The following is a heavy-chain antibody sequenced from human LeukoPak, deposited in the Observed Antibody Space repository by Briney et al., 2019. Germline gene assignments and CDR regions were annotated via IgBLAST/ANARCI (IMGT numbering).Heavy chain of an antibody. Sequence: GGSLRLSCAASGFTFSRYWMHWVRQAPGKGLVWVSRINSDGSSTNYADSVKGRFTISRDDAKNTLYLQMNSLRVEDTAVYYCASSSGGFNWFDPWGQGTLVTVSS. CDR2: INSDGSST. J-gene: IGHJ5*02. CDR3: ASSSGGFNWFDP. V-gene: IGHV3-74*01. D-gene: IGHD3-22*01. CDR1: GFTFSRYW.